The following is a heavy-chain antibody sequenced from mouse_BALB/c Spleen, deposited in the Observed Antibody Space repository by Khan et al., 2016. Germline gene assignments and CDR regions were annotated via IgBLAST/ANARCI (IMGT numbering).Heavy chain of an antibody. J-gene: IGHJ2*01. D-gene: IGHD2-4*01. Sequence: QLQEPGPGLVKPSQSLSLTCTVTGYSITSDYAWNWIRRFPGNKLEWMGYISYSGSTSYNPSLKSRISITRDTSKNQFFLQLNSVTTENTATXYCARYYDYYSDYLCQGTTLTVSS. V-gene: IGHV3-2*02. CDR2: ISYSGST. CDR1: GYSITSDYA. CDR3: ARYYDYYSDY.